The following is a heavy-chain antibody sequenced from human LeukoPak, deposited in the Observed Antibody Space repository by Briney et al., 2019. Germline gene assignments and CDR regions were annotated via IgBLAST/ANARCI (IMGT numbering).Heavy chain of an antibody. CDR3: TRGGFDHNMDV. D-gene: IGHD3-9*01. Sequence: GGSLRLSCAASGFSLSRYWMHWVRQAPGTGLVWVSYIDNDGTETNYADSVRGRFTVSRDNAKNALYLQMNGLRAEDTAVYYCTRGGFDHNMDVWGKGTTVT. J-gene: IGHJ6*03. V-gene: IGHV3-74*01. CDR2: IDNDGTET. CDR1: GFSLSRYW.